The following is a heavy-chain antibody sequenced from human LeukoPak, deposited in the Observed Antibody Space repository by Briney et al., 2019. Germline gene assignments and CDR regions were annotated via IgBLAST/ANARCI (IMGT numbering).Heavy chain of an antibody. CDR2: IYHTGST. J-gene: IGHJ4*02. D-gene: IGHD6-13*01. CDR3: ARLDGSSSRRIYYFDY. CDR1: GGSINSNY. Sequence: SDTLSLTCTLSGGSINSNYWSCFRQPPGKGLDWIGYIYHTGSTNNNRSLKSRVSISVDTSKNQFYLKLSSVPDADTAVYYCARLDGSSSRRIYYFDYWGQGTLVTVST. V-gene: IGHV4-59*08.